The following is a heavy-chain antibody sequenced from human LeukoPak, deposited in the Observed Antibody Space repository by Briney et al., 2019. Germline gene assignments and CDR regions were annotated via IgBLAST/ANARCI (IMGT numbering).Heavy chain of an antibody. J-gene: IGHJ3*02. CDR1: GDSVSRNSAA. CDR2: AYYRSKWYN. Sequence: PSQTLSLTCAISGDSVSRNSAAWYWIRQSPSRGLEWLGRAYYRSKWYNDYAVSVKSRITINPDTSKDQFSLQLNSVTPEDTAVYYCARDPDPFSRLSVFDIWGQGTMVTVSS. V-gene: IGHV6-1*01. D-gene: IGHD3-16*02. CDR3: ARDPDPFSRLSVFDI.